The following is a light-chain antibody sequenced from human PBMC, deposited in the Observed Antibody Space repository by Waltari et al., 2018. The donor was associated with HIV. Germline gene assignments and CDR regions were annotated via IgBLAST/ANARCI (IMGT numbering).Light chain of an antibody. CDR1: QSINTN. CDR3: QQSYSSPQT. CDR2: AAS. J-gene: IGKJ2*01. V-gene: IGKV1-39*01. Sequence: DFQMTQSPSSLSPSVGDSVTITCRASQSINTNLNWYQQKPGKAPKLLIYAASSLQSGVPSRFSGSGSGTDFTLTISSLQPEDFATYYCQQSYSSPQTFGQGTKLQI.